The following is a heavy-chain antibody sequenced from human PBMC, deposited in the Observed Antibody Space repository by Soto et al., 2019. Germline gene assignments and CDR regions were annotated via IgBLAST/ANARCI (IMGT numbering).Heavy chain of an antibody. CDR2: IIPIFGTA. J-gene: IGHJ5*02. Sequence: QVQLVQSGAEVKKPGSSVKVSCKASGGTFSSYAISWVRQAPGQGLEWMGGIIPIFGTANYAQKFQGRVTITADEPKRTAYLELSSLRSEDTAVYYCARGLRLGELSAYNWFDPWGQGTLVTVSS. D-gene: IGHD3-16*02. CDR3: ARGLRLGELSAYNWFDP. CDR1: GGTFSSYA. V-gene: IGHV1-69*12.